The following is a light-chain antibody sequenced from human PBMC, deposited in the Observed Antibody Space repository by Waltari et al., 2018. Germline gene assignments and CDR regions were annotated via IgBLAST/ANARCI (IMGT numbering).Light chain of an antibody. CDR3: SSYTSSSTVGVL. V-gene: IGLV2-14*03. Sequence: PGQSITISCTGTSYDVGHYNYVSWYQQRPGKAPKLIIYDVSYRPSGVSNRFSGTKSGSTASLTISGLQAEDEADYHCSSYTSSSTVGVLFGGGTKLTVL. J-gene: IGLJ2*01. CDR2: DVS. CDR1: SYDVGHYNY.